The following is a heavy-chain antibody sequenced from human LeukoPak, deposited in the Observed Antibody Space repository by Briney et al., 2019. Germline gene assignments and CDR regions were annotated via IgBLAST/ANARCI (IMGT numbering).Heavy chain of an antibody. CDR3: AKADGDYLNIDY. Sequence: PGGSLRLSCATSGFTFNKYSINWVRQAPGKGLEWVSSISSSSSYIYYADSVKGRFTISRDNAQNSLYLQMNSLRAEDTAVYYCAKADGDYLNIDYWGQGTLVTVSS. D-gene: IGHD4-17*01. CDR1: GFTFNKYS. CDR2: ISSSSSYI. J-gene: IGHJ4*02. V-gene: IGHV3-21*04.